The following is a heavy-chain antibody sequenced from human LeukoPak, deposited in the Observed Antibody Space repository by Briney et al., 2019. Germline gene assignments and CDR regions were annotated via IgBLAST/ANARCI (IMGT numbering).Heavy chain of an antibody. CDR3: ARLFGTNFDY. J-gene: IGHJ4*02. Sequence: SETLSLTCTVSGGSMTNYYWSWIRQPPGKGLEWIGYIYYSGTTSYNPSLKSRVTISVDTSKNQFSLKLSSVTAADTAVYYCARLFGTNFDYWGQGTLVTVSS. CDR1: GGSMTNYY. V-gene: IGHV4-59*08. D-gene: IGHD3-16*01. CDR2: IYYSGTT.